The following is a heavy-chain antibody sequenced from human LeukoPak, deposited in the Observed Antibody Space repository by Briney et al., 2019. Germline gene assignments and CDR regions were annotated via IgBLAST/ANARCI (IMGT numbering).Heavy chain of an antibody. CDR1: GGTFSSYA. J-gene: IGHJ3*02. D-gene: IGHD2-21*01. CDR3: ASPYCGGDCYSSDAFDI. Sequence: ASVKVSCKASGGTFSSYAISWVRQAPRQGLEWMGGIIPIFGTANYAQKFQGRVTITADESTSTAYMELSSLRSEDTAVYYCASPYCGGDCYSSDAFDIWGQGTMVTVSS. CDR2: IIPIFGTA. V-gene: IGHV1-69*01.